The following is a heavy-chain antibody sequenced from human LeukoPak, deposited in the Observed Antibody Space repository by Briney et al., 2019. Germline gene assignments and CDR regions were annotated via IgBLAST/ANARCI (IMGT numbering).Heavy chain of an antibody. CDR3: ARGGSRYCSGGSCRKPHFDY. CDR1: GGSISSYY. Sequence: SETLSLTCTVSGGSISSYYWGWIRQPPGKGLEWIGSIYHSGSTYYNPSLKSRVTISVDTSKNQFSLKLSSVTAADTAVYYCARGGSRYCSGGSCRKPHFDYWGQGTLVTVSS. D-gene: IGHD2-15*01. V-gene: IGHV4-38-2*02. J-gene: IGHJ4*02. CDR2: IYHSGST.